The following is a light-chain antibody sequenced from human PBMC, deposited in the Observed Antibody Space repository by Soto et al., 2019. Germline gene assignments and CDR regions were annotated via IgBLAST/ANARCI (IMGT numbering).Light chain of an antibody. Sequence: EIVLTQSPGTLSLSPGERATLSCRASQSYLAWYQQKPGQAPRLLIYGASSRATGIPDRFSGSGSGTDFTLTISRLEPEDFAVYYCQQYDDSPPWTFGQGTKV. V-gene: IGKV3-20*01. CDR2: GAS. J-gene: IGKJ1*01. CDR1: QSY. CDR3: QQYDDSPPWT.